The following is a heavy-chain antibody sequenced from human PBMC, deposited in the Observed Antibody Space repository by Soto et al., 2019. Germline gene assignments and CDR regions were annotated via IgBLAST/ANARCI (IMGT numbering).Heavy chain of an antibody. CDR1: GYSFTIYW. CDR2: IYPGDSDT. CDR3: ARHSFXVDTAIGPPWYYYGMDV. J-gene: IGHJ6*02. Sequence: GASLKISCKGSGYSFTIYWIGWVRQMPGKGLEWMGIIYPGDSDTRYRPSFQGQVTISADKSISTAYLQWSSLKASDTAMYYCARHSFXVDTAIGPPWYYYGMDVWGQGTTVTVSS. D-gene: IGHD5-18*01. V-gene: IGHV5-51*01.